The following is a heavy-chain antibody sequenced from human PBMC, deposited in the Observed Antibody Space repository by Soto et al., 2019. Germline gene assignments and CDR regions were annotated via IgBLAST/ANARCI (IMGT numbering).Heavy chain of an antibody. V-gene: IGHV4-34*01. D-gene: IGHD4-17*01. CDR1: GGSFSGYY. CDR2: INHSGST. Sequence: QVPLQQWGAGLLKPSETLALTCAVYGGSFSGYYWSWIRQPPGEELEWIGEINHSGSTNYNPSLKSRVTISVDTSKNQFSLKLSSVTAADTAVYYCARQMTTVATPNSYYYYGMDVWGQGTTVTVSS. J-gene: IGHJ6*02. CDR3: ARQMTTVATPNSYYYYGMDV.